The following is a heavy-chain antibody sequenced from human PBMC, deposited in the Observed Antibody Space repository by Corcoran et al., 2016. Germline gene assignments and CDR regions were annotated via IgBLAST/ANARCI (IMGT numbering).Heavy chain of an antibody. CDR1: GYSFASYW. V-gene: IGHV5-51*01. J-gene: IGHJ3*01. D-gene: IGHD6-19*01. Sequence: EMQLVQSEAEVKELGVSLEISCRGSGYSFASYWIGWVRQMLGTGLEWNGIIYPGDSATRYSPSFRGKVTISADKYISTDFLQWSSLKASDTAMYYCTRRGVACTFGAFDRWGQGNKFTVTS. CDR2: IYPGDSAT. CDR3: TRRGVACTFGAFDR.